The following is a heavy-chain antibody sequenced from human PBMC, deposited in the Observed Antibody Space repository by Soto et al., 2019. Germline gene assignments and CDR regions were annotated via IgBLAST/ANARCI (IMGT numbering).Heavy chain of an antibody. V-gene: IGHV3-48*02. Sequence: GGSLRLSCAASGFTFSNYAMNWVRQAPGKGLEWLSFITSSTSTIYYADSVKGRFTISRDNAKSSLYLQMNSLTDEDTAVYYCARDRAGGAFDFWGQGTMDTVSS. CDR2: ITSSTSTI. CDR1: GFTFSNYA. CDR3: ARDRAGGAFDF. D-gene: IGHD1-26*01. J-gene: IGHJ3*01.